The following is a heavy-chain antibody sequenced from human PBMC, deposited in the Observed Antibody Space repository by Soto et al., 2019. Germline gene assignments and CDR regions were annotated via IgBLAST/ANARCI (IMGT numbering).Heavy chain of an antibody. CDR1: GGTFSSYA. D-gene: IGHD3-22*01. CDR3: AREYDSSGFPPPYGMDV. CDR2: IIPIFGTA. V-gene: IGHV1-69*13. J-gene: IGHJ6*02. Sequence: ASVKVSCKASGGTFSSYAISWVRQAPGQGLEWMGGIIPIFGTANYAQKFQGRVTITADESTSTAYMELSSLRSEDTAVYYCAREYDSSGFPPPYGMDVWGQGTTVTVSS.